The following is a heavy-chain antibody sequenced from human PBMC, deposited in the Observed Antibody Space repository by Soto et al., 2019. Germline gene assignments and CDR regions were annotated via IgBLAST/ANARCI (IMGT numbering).Heavy chain of an antibody. CDR3: ARDVRAWDTDMVTGWFDP. CDR2: ISAYNGNT. J-gene: IGHJ5*02. V-gene: IGHV1-18*01. Sequence: GASVKVSCKASGYTFTSYGISWVRQAPGQGLEWMGWISAYNGNTNYAQKLQGRVTMTTDTSTSTAYMELRSLRSDDTAVYYCARDVRAWDTDMVTGWFDPWGQGTLVTVSS. CDR1: GYTFTSYG. D-gene: IGHD5-18*01.